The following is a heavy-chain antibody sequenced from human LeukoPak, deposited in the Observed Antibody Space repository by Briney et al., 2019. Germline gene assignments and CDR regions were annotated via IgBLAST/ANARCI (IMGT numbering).Heavy chain of an antibody. Sequence: SETLSLTCTVSGGSINAYHWSWIRQPPGKGLEWIAYVRDNGENNYNPSLKSRVAISVDTANNQISLRLNFVTAADTAIYYCARQPANTAAFDIWGLGTMVTVSS. V-gene: IGHV4-59*08. J-gene: IGHJ3*02. D-gene: IGHD5-18*01. CDR2: VRDNGEN. CDR1: GGSINAYH. CDR3: ARQPANTAAFDI.